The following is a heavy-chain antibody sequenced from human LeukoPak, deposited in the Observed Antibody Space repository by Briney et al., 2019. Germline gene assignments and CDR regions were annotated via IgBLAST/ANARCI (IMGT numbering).Heavy chain of an antibody. J-gene: IGHJ5*02. V-gene: IGHV3-23*01. CDR3: AKDLLWFGDNWFDP. CDR2: ISGSGGST. CDR1: GFTFSSYA. D-gene: IGHD3-10*01. Sequence: GGSLRLPCAASGFTFSSYAMSWVRQAPGKGLDWVSAISGSGGSTYYADSVKGRFTISRDNSKNTLYLQMNSLRAEDTAVYYCAKDLLWFGDNWFDPWGQGTLVTVSS.